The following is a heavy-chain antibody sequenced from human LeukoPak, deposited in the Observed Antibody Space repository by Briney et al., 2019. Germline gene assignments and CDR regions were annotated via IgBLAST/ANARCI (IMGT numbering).Heavy chain of an antibody. V-gene: IGHV3-21*01. CDR3: ARGAQYSGYDYYFDY. Sequence: GGSLRPSCAASGFTFSSYSMNWVRQAPGKGLEWVSSISSSSSYIYYADSVKGRFTISRDNAKNSLYLQMNSLRAEDTAVYYCARGAQYSGYDYYFDYWGQGTLVTVSS. J-gene: IGHJ4*02. D-gene: IGHD5-12*01. CDR2: ISSSSSYI. CDR1: GFTFSSYS.